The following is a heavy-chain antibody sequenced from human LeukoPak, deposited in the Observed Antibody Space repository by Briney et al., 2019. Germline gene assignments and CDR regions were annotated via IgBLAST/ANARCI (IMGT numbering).Heavy chain of an antibody. Sequence: GGSLRLSCAASGFTVSSNDMSWVRQAPGKGLEWVSIIHIGNSTYYADSVKGRFTISRDNSKNTLYLQMHSLRAEDTAVYYRAADWPLDYWGQGTLVTVSS. CDR2: IHIGNST. D-gene: IGHD3/OR15-3a*01. CDR3: AADWPLDY. CDR1: GFTVSSND. V-gene: IGHV3-66*01. J-gene: IGHJ4*02.